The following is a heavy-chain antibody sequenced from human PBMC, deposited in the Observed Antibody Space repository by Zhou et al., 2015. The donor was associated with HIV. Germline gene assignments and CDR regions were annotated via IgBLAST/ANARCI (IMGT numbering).Heavy chain of an antibody. D-gene: IGHD1-1*01. CDR1: GFTFGDYA. J-gene: IGHJ4*02. CDR3: TRAPGGTGTQPAKV. CDR2: IRSKAYGGTT. V-gene: IGHV3-49*05. Sequence: EVQLVESGGGLVKPGRSLRLSCKVSGFTFGDYAMSWFRQAPGKGLEWVGFIRSKAYGGTTEYAASVKGRFTISRDDSKSIAYLQMNSLKTEDTAVYYCTRAPGGTGTQPAKVWGQGTLVTVSS.